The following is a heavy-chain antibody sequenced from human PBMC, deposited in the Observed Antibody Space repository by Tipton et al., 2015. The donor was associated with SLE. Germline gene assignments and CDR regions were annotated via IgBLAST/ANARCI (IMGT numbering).Heavy chain of an antibody. D-gene: IGHD2-8*02. CDR2: ISDNGGVT. CDR1: GFTFNTYA. CDR3: ARGKFDTGDDYFDY. V-gene: IGHV3-23*01. J-gene: IGHJ4*02. Sequence: SLRLSCAASGFTFNTYAMTWVRQAPGKGLEWVSSISDNGGVTFHADSVKGRFTISRDNSKNTLYLQMNRLRAEDTAAYYCARGKFDTGDDYFDYWGQGTLVTVSS.